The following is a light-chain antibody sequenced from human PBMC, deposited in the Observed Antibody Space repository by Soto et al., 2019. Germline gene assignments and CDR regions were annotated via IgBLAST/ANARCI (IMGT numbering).Light chain of an antibody. V-gene: IGKV1-5*03. CDR1: QSISSW. Sequence: DIQMTQSPSTLSAAVGDRVTFTCRASQSISSWLAWYQQKPGKAPKLLIYKASSLQSGVPSRFSGSGSGTEFTLTISSLQPDDFATYYCHQYKTYWTFGHGTKVDIK. J-gene: IGKJ1*01. CDR3: HQYKTYWT. CDR2: KAS.